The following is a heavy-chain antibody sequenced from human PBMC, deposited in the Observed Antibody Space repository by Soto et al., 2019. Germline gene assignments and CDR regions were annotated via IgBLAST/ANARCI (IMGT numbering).Heavy chain of an antibody. CDR1: GGTFSSYT. V-gene: IGHV1-69*04. CDR3: ARDLPRGGYALWALFDY. CDR2: IIPILGIA. D-gene: IGHD5-12*01. J-gene: IGHJ4*02. Sequence: ASVKVSCKASGGTFSSYTISWVRQAPGQGLEWMGRIIPILGIANYAQKFQGRVTITADKSTSTAYMELSSLRSEDTAVYYCARDLPRGGYALWALFDYWGKGTLVTVSS.